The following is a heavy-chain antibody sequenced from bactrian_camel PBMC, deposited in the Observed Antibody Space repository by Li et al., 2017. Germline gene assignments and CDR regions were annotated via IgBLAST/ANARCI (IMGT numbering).Heavy chain of an antibody. J-gene: IGHJ6*01. CDR2: IDSDGST. V-gene: IGHV3S53*01. CDR3: ASEVLFGVCPTIDVGY. CDR1: GYNYTSYC. Sequence: HVQLVESGGGAVQAGGSLRLSCAASGYNYTSYCMGWFRQAPGKEREGITHIDSDGSTTHADPVKGRFTISKDNANNLYLQMNSLKPEDAAMYYCASEVLFGVCPTIDVGYWGQGTQVTVS. D-gene: IGHD1*01.